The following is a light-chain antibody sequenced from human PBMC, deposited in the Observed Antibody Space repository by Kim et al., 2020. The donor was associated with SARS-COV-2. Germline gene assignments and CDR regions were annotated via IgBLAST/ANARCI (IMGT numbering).Light chain of an antibody. CDR1: KLGDRY. CDR2: QDG. CDR3: QAWDSSVVV. J-gene: IGLJ2*01. V-gene: IGLV3-1*01. Sequence: SYELTQPPSVSVSPGQTASITCSGDKLGDRYANWYRQKPGQSPVVVIYQDGHRPSGIPERFSGSSSGNTATLTISGTQAMDEADYYCQAWDSSVVVFGGGTQLTV.